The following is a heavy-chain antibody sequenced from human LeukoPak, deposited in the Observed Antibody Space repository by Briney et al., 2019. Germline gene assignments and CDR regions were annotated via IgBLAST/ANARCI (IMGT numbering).Heavy chain of an antibody. V-gene: IGHV4-28*01. CDR1: GYSISSSNW. J-gene: IGHJ6*02. CDR2: IYYSGST. D-gene: IGHD5-18*01. Sequence: SDTLSLTCAVSGYSISSSNWWGWIRQPPGKGLEWIGYIYYSGSTNYNPSLKSRVTISVDTSKNQFSLKLSSVTAADTAVYYCARSQDTAMVMGFGGMDVWGQGTTVTVSS. CDR3: ARSQDTAMVMGFGGMDV.